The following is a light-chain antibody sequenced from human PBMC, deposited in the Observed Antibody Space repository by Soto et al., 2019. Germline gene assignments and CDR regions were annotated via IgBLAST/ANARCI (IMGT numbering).Light chain of an antibody. CDR2: SND. CDR1: SSNIGSNY. Sequence: QSVLTQPPSASGTPGQRVTISCSGSSSNIGSNYVYWYQQLPGTAPKLLIYSNDVRPSGVPDRFSGSKSGTSASLAISGLQSEDEGDYYCATWDDSLNGWVFGGGTKLTVL. V-gene: IGLV1-44*01. CDR3: ATWDDSLNGWV. J-gene: IGLJ3*02.